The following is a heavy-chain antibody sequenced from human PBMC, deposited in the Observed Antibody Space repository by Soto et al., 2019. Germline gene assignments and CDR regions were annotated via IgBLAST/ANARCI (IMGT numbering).Heavy chain of an antibody. Sequence: EVQLVESGGGLVQPGGSLRLSCAASGFTFSRHWMYWVRQAPGRGLVWVSRINSDGSATNYADSVKGRFTISRDNAKNTLYLQMNSLRAEDTAVYYCARVGWNEDDAFDICGQGTMVTVSS. D-gene: IGHD1-1*01. CDR1: GFTFSRHW. CDR2: INSDGSAT. V-gene: IGHV3-74*01. J-gene: IGHJ3*02. CDR3: ARVGWNEDDAFDI.